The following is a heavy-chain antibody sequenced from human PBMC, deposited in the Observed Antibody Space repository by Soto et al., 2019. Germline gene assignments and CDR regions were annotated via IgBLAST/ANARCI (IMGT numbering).Heavy chain of an antibody. J-gene: IGHJ6*02. V-gene: IGHV1-69*13. CDR1: GGTFSSYA. CDR3: AREYCSGGSCYSPYYYYGMDV. CDR2: IIPIFGTA. D-gene: IGHD2-15*01. Sequence: ASVKVSCKASGGTFSSYAISWVRQAPGQGLEWMGGIIPIFGTANYAQKFQGRVTITADESTSTAYMELSSLRSEDTAVYYCAREYCSGGSCYSPYYYYGMDVWGQGTTVTVSS.